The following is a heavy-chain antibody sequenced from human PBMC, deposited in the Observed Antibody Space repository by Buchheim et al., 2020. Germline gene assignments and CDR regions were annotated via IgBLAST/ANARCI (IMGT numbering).Heavy chain of an antibody. Sequence: EVHLVESGGDLVQPGRSLRLSCVGSGFKFNDYAMHWVRQAPGKGLEWVSGISWDSGSLGYADSVKGRFTISRDNAKNSLYLQMNSLRAEDTAVYYCAREPEHIQLWFYYGMDVWGQGTT. CDR1: GFKFNDYA. CDR2: ISWDSGSL. J-gene: IGHJ6*02. CDR3: AREPEHIQLWFYYGMDV. V-gene: IGHV3-9*01. D-gene: IGHD5-18*01.